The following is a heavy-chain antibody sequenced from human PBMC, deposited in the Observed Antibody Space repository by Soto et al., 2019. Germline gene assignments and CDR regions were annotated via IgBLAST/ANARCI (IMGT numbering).Heavy chain of an antibody. J-gene: IGHJ4*01. D-gene: IGHD5-18*01. CDR2: IFYSGST. CDR3: ARVKRGYSYGSIIDF. Sequence: SDTLSLTCTVSGDSIRNYYWSWIRQPPGKGLEYIGYIFYSGSTTYNPSLKSRVAMSVDTSRNQFALKLRSVTAADTATYYCARVKRGYSYGSIIDFWGRGTLVTVSS. CDR1: GDSIRNYY. V-gene: IGHV4-59*07.